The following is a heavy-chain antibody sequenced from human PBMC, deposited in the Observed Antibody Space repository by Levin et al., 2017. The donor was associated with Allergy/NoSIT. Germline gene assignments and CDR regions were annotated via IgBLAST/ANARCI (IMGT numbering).Heavy chain of an antibody. CDR1: GYTFTGYY. J-gene: IGHJ6*02. D-gene: IGHD3-3*01. CDR3: ARDQRFLEWLSVGQNYGMDV. CDR2: INPNSGGT. Sequence: ASVKVSCKASGYTFTGYYMHWVRQAPGQGLEWMGWINPNSGGTNYAQKFQGRVTMTRDTSISTAYMELSRLRSDDTAVYYCARDQRFLEWLSVGQNYGMDVWGQGTTVTVSS. V-gene: IGHV1-2*02.